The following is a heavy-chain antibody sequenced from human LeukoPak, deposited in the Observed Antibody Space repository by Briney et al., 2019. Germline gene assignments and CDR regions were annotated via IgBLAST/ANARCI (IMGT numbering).Heavy chain of an antibody. Sequence: SVKVSCTVSGGTFSSYAISTVRQAPGPGLEWMGGIIPIFGAANYAQKFQGRVTITADESTSTAYMELSSLRSEDTAVYYCARREVVVVPAAPPDYYGMDVWGKGTTVTVSS. J-gene: IGHJ6*04. CDR1: GGTFSSYA. CDR3: ARREVVVVPAAPPDYYGMDV. D-gene: IGHD2-2*01. CDR2: IIPIFGAA. V-gene: IGHV1-69*13.